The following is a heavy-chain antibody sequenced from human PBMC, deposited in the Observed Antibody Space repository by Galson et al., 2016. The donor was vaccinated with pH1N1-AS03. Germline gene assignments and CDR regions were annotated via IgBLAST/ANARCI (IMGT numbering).Heavy chain of an antibody. J-gene: IGHJ2*01. V-gene: IGHV4-59*01. Sequence: SETLSLTCSVFGSTTSLFYWNWIRQPPGKGLEWIGFIHHSGSTNYNPSLKSRVTISIDTSKNQFSLKLSSVTAADTAVYYCARDTGGWYFDLWGRGTLVTVSS. CDR2: IHHSGST. CDR3: ARDTGGWYFDL. CDR1: GSTTSLFY. D-gene: IGHD1-1*01.